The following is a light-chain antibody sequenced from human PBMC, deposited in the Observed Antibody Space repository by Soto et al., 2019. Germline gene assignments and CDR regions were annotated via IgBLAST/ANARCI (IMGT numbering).Light chain of an antibody. Sequence: DIQVTQSPSSLSASVGDRVTLTCRASQDIGNHLAWFQKKPGEAPKSLIHAASILQSGVPLKFSGSGSGTDFTLTISSLQPEDFATYYCQQYHLYPLTFGGGTKVEMK. CDR2: AAS. CDR3: QQYHLYPLT. CDR1: QDIGNH. V-gene: IGKV1-16*02. J-gene: IGKJ4*01.